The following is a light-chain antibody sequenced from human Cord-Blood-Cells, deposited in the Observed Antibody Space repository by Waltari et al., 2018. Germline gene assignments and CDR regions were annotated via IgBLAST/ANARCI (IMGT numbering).Light chain of an antibody. Sequence: DIQMTQSPSTLSASVGDRDTITCRASQSISSWLAWYQQKPGKAPKLLIYKASSLESGVPSRFSGSGSGTEFTLTISSLQPDDFATYYCQQYNSYPLTFGGGTKVEIK. V-gene: IGKV1-5*03. CDR2: KAS. J-gene: IGKJ4*01. CDR3: QQYNSYPLT. CDR1: QSISSW.